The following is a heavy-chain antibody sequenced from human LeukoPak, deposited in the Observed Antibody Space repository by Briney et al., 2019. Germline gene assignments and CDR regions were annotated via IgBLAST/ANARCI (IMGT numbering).Heavy chain of an antibody. CDR3: AKDTRYDSSGYYREYYFDY. CDR1: GFTFSSYG. J-gene: IGHJ4*02. Sequence: TGESLRLSCAASGFTFSSYGMHWVRQAPGKGLEWVAFIRYDGSNKYYADSVKGRFTISRDNSKNTLYLQMNSLRAEDTAVYYCAKDTRYDSSGYYREYYFDYWGQGTLVTVSS. CDR2: IRYDGSNK. V-gene: IGHV3-30*02. D-gene: IGHD3-22*01.